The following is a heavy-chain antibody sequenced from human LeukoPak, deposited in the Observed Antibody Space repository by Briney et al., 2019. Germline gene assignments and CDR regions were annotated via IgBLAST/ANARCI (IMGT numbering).Heavy chain of an antibody. J-gene: IGHJ4*02. CDR1: GGSISSYH. CDR2: IYSSGST. D-gene: IGHD6-13*01. CDR3: ARLGYTSNWYKIDY. V-gene: IGHV4-59*08. Sequence: PSETLSLTCTVSGGSISSYHWSWIRQPPGKGLEWIGHIYSSGSTNYNPSLESRVTISVDTSKNQFSLKLSSVTAADTAVYYCARLGYTSNWYKIDYWGQGTLVTVSS.